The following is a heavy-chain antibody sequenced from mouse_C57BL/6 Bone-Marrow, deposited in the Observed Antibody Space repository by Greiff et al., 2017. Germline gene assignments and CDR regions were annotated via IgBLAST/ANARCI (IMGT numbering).Heavy chain of an antibody. D-gene: IGHD2-1*01. V-gene: IGHV1-81*01. CDR1: GYTFTSYG. J-gene: IGHJ3*01. Sequence: VKVVESGAELARPGASVKLSCKASGYTFTSYGISWVKQRPGQGLEWIGEIYPRSGNTYYYETFKGKATLTADKSASTEYMVHRSMTSENSAVYFGAREAVYYGNPAWFAYWGQGTLVTVSA. CDR3: AREAVYYGNPAWFAY. CDR2: IYPRSGNT.